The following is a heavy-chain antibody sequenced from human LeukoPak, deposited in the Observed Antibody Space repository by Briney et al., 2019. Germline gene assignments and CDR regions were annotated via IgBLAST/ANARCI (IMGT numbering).Heavy chain of an antibody. J-gene: IGHJ4*02. V-gene: IGHV3-23*01. D-gene: IGHD3-22*01. CDR3: AKTGAVVIVYYFDS. CDR1: GFTFSSYA. CDR2: ISGSGGST. Sequence: GGSLRLSCAASGFTFSSYAMSWVRQAPGKGLEWVSAISGSGGSTYYADSVKGRFTISRDNSKNTLYLQMNSLRAEDTATYYCAKTGAVVIVYYFDSWGQGTLVTVSS.